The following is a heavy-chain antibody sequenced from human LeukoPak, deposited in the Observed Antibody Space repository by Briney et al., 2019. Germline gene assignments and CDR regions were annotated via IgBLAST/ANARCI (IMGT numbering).Heavy chain of an antibody. Sequence: SETLSLTCTVSGGSISSGSYYWSWIRQPPGKGLEWIGSIYYSGSTYYNPSLKSRVTISVDTSKNQFSLKLSSVTAADTAVYYCANSGPITIFGHRGAFDIWGQGTMVTVSS. D-gene: IGHD3-3*01. V-gene: IGHV4-39*01. CDR3: ANSGPITIFGHRGAFDI. J-gene: IGHJ3*02. CDR1: GGSISSGSYY. CDR2: IYYSGST.